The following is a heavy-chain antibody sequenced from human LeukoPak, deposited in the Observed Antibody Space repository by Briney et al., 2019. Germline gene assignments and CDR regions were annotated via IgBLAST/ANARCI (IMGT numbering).Heavy chain of an antibody. J-gene: IGHJ5*02. CDR1: GFTFSSYW. Sequence: TGGSLRLSCAASGFTFSSYWMSWVRQAPGKGLEWVANIKKDGSEKKYVDSVKGRFTISRDNAENSLYLQMNSLRAEDTAVYYCAREGGSGWYSGWFDPWGQGTLVTVSS. CDR3: AREGGSGWYSGWFDP. D-gene: IGHD6-19*01. CDR2: IKKDGSEK. V-gene: IGHV3-7*01.